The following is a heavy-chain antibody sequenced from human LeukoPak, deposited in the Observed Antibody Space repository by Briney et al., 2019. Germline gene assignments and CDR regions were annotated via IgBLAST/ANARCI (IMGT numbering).Heavy chain of an antibody. J-gene: IGHJ4*02. CDR3: ARGGPERITMVRGVIALDY. Sequence: GSLRLSCAASGFTFSSYAMHWVRQAPGKGLEWVAVISYDGSNKYYADSVKGRFTISRDNSKNTLYLQMNSLRAEDTAVYYCARGGPERITMVRGVIALDYWGQGTLVTVSS. D-gene: IGHD3-10*01. CDR1: GFTFSSYA. V-gene: IGHV3-30-3*01. CDR2: ISYDGSNK.